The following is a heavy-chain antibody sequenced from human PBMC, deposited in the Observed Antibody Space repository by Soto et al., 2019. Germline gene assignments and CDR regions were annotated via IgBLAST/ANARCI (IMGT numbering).Heavy chain of an antibody. D-gene: IGHD6-19*01. CDR1: GDSISSPKW. CDR2: LLHSGTT. Sequence: PSETLSLTCAVSGDSISSPKWWTWLRQPPGKGLEWIGDLLHSGTTNYNPSLKSRVTLSVDKPQNQFSLKLTSVTAADTAIYYCAYSSGWYRHDVWGQWTSVTVSS. J-gene: IGHJ3*01. V-gene: IGHV4-4*02. CDR3: AYSSGWYRHDV.